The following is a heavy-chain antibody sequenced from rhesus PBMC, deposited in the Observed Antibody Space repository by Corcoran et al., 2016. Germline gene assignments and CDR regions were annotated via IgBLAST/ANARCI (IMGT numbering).Heavy chain of an antibody. J-gene: IGHJ4*01. Sequence: QVQLQESGPGVVKPSETLSLTCAVSGGSISDSYRWSWIRQPPGKGLEWIGYIYGSGTSTNYNPSLKSRVTISKDTSKNQFSLKLSSVTAADTAVYYCARAYGSNYVDYWGQGVLVTVSP. V-gene: IGHV4S10*01. CDR2: IYGSGTST. CDR3: ARAYGSNYVDY. CDR1: GGSISDSYR. D-gene: IGHD4-29*01.